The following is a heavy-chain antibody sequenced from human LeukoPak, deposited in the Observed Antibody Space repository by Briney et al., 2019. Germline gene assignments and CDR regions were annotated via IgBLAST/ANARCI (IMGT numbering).Heavy chain of an antibody. Sequence: ASVKVSCKASGYTFTSYGISWVRQAPGQGLEWMGWISAYNGNTNYAQKLQGRVTMTTDTSTSTAYMELSSLRSEDTAVYYCARDARHRYCSSSSCYRGWLDPWGQGTPVTVSS. V-gene: IGHV1-18*01. CDR2: ISAYNGNT. D-gene: IGHD2-2*01. CDR3: ARDARHRYCSSSSCYRGWLDP. CDR1: GYTFTSYG. J-gene: IGHJ5*02.